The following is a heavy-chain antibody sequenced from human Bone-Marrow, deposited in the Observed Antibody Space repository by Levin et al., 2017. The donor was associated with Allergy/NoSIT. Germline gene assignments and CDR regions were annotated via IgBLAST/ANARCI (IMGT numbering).Heavy chain of an antibody. CDR1: GYTFTFYG. CDR2: ISPYNGDT. V-gene: IGHV1-18*01. Sequence: PQASVKVSCKTSGYTFTFYGITWVRQAPGQGLEWMGWISPYNGDTNYAQKLQGRVTMTTDTSTSTAYMELRSLRSDDTAVYYCAREMAETAADTFDIWGQGTIVTVSS. J-gene: IGHJ3*02. D-gene: IGHD2-8*01. CDR3: AREMAETAADTFDI.